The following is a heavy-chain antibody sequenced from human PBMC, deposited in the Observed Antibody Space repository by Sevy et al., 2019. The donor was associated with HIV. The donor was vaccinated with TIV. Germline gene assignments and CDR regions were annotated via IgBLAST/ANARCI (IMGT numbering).Heavy chain of an antibody. CDR3: ARAVRSGQLLSGMDV. V-gene: IGHV3-48*01. Sequence: GGSLRLSCGVSGFTFSSYSMNWVRQAPGKGLEWVSYISSTSYTIYYADSMKGRFTISRDNARNLVHLQMNSLRAEDTAVYYCARAVRSGQLLSGMDVWGQGTTVTVSS. D-gene: IGHD2-2*01. CDR2: ISSTSYTI. CDR1: GFTFSSYS. J-gene: IGHJ6*02.